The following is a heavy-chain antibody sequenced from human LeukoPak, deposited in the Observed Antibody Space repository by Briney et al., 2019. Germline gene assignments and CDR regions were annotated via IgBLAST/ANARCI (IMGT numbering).Heavy chain of an antibody. CDR3: ARHSRTDYGGSPDDY. V-gene: IGHV4-39*01. J-gene: IGHJ4*02. Sequence: SETLSLTCTVSGGSISSSSYYWGWIRQPPGRGLEWIGSIYYSGSTYYNPSLKSRVTISVDTSKNQFSLKLRSMTAADTAVYYCARHSRTDYGGSPDDYWGQGTLVTVSS. CDR2: IYYSGST. CDR1: GGSISSSSYY. D-gene: IGHD4-23*01.